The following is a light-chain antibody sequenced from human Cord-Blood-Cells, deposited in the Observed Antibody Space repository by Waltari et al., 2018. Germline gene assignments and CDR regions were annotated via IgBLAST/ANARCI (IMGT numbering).Light chain of an antibody. J-gene: IGLJ1*01. V-gene: IGLV1-40*01. CDR2: GNG. CDR3: QSYDSSLSLYV. CDR1: SPNIGAGYD. Sequence: QSVLTQPPSVSGAPGQRVTISCTGSSPNIGAGYDVHWYQQLPGTAPKLLIYGNGNRPSGVPDRFSGSKSGTSASLAITGLQAEDEADYYCQSYDSSLSLYVFGTGTKVTVL.